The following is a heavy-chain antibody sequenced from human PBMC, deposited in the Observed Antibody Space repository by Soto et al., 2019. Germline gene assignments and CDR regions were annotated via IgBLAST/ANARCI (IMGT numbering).Heavy chain of an antibody. Sequence: PGGSLRLSCAASGFTFSSYGMHWVRQAPGKGLEWVAVISYDGSNKYYADSVKGRFTISRDNSKNTLYLQMNSLRAEDTALYYCAKDSEMATIGAFDIWGQGTMVTVSS. CDR3: AKDSEMATIGAFDI. CDR2: ISYDGSNK. D-gene: IGHD5-12*01. V-gene: IGHV3-30*18. CDR1: GFTFSSYG. J-gene: IGHJ3*02.